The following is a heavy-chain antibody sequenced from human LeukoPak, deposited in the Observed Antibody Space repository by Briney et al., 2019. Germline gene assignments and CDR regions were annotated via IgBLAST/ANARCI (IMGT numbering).Heavy chain of an antibody. D-gene: IGHD3-10*01. V-gene: IGHV4-59*01. J-gene: IGHJ4*02. Sequence: PSETLSLTCTVPGGSLTSYYWSWIRQPPGKGLEWIGYIYYSGSTDYNPSLKSRVTMSVDTSKNQFSLKLNSVTPADTAVYYCARGGQGMFRGDYFGHWGQGALVTVSS. CDR2: IYYSGST. CDR3: ARGGQGMFRGDYFGH. CDR1: GGSLTSYY.